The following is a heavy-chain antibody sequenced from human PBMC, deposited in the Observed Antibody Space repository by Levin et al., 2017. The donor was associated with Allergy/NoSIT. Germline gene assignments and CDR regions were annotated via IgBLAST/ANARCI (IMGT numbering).Heavy chain of an antibody. CDR1: GYTFKNYG. CDR2: ISIHNGNT. D-gene: IGHD2-2*01. V-gene: IGHV1-18*01. J-gene: IGHJ6*03. Sequence: GASVKVSCKASGYTFKNYGISWVRQAPGQGLEWMGWISIHNGNTNYAQSFQGRVTMTTDTSTSTADMELRSLISDDTAVYYCARFVVTPVSYFYMDVWGKGTTVTVSS. CDR3: ARFVVTPVSYFYMDV.